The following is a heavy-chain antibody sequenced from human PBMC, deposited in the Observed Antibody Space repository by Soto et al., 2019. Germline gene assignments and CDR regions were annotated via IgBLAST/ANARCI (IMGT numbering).Heavy chain of an antibody. CDR3: ARDHGGGYGNSYGMDV. Sequence: GASVKVSCKAAGYTFTGYYMHWVRQAPGQGLEWMGIINPSGGSTSYAQKFQGRVTMTRDTSTSTVYMELSSLRSEDTAVYYCARDHGGGYGNSYGMDVWGQGTTVTVSS. CDR2: INPSGGST. J-gene: IGHJ6*02. CDR1: GYTFTGYY. V-gene: IGHV1-46*01. D-gene: IGHD5-12*01.